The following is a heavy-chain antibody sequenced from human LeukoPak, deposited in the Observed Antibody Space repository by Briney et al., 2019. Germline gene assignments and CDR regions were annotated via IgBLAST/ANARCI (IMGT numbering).Heavy chain of an antibody. V-gene: IGHV4-4*07. CDR1: GASISSYY. D-gene: IGHD2-15*01. J-gene: IGHJ4*02. CDR2: IYPSGST. CDR3: ARSPRFGYCSGGSCYGLTAYYFDY. Sequence: SETLSLICTVSGASISSYYWSWVRQPAGKGLEWIGRIYPSGSTNYNPSLKSRVTMSVDTSKNQFSLKLSSVTAADTAVYYRARSPRFGYCSGGSCYGLTAYYFDYWGQGTLVTVSS.